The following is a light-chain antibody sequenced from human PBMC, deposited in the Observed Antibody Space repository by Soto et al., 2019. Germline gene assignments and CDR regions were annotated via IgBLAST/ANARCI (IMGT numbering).Light chain of an antibody. Sequence: QLTQSPSSLSASVGDRVTIPCRTSQDISTSLAWYQQKPGRPPKLLIYDASTLESGVPSRFSGRGSGTNFTLTISSLQPEDFATYYCQQFQSYPMTFGGGTKVEIK. J-gene: IGKJ4*01. V-gene: IGKV1-13*02. CDR3: QQFQSYPMT. CDR2: DAS. CDR1: QDISTS.